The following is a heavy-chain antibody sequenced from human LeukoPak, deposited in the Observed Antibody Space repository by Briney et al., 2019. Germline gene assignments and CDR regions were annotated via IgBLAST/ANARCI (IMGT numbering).Heavy chain of an antibody. D-gene: IGHD2-15*01. CDR2: ISGSGGST. CDR3: AKNGTRYCSGGSCYSTPY. CDR1: GFTFSSYA. V-gene: IGHV3-23*01. J-gene: IGHJ4*02. Sequence: GGSLRLSCAASGFTFSSYAMSWVRQAPGKGLEWVSAISGSGGSTYYADSVKGRFTISRDNSKNTLYLQMNSLRAEDTAVYYCAKNGTRYCSGGSCYSTPYWGQGTLVTVSS.